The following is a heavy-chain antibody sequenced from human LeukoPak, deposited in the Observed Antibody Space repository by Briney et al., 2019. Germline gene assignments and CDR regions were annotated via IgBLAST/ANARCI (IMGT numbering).Heavy chain of an antibody. V-gene: IGHV4-38-2*01. Sequence: PSETLSLTCAVSGYSISSGYYWGWIRQPPGKGLEWIGSIYHSGSTYYNPSLKSRVTISVDTSKNQFSLKLSSVTAADTAVYYCATSTYYYGSGSPPGVDYWGQGTLVTASS. CDR2: IYHSGST. D-gene: IGHD3-10*01. J-gene: IGHJ4*02. CDR3: ATSTYYYGSGSPPGVDY. CDR1: GYSISSGYY.